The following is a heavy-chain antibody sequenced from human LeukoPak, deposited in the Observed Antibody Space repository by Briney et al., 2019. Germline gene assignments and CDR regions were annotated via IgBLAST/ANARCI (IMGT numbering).Heavy chain of an antibody. V-gene: IGHV3-23*01. CDR3: ARELDY. CDR2: INDRGTGT. CDR1: GFTFSSYS. J-gene: IGHJ4*02. Sequence: GGSLRLSCAASGFTFSSYSMNWVRQAPGKGLEWVSTINDRGTGTYYADSVKGRFTISRDNSKNTLYLQMNSLRAEDTAVYYCARELDYWGQGTLVTVSS.